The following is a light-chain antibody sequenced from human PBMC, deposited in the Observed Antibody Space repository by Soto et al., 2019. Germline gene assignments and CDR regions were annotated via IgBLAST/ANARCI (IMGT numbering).Light chain of an antibody. J-gene: IGKJ2*01. CDR2: SSS. CDR1: QSVGSN. CDR3: QHYTQWPRFT. V-gene: IGKV3-15*01. Sequence: EIVMTQSPVTLSVSPGERATLSCRASQSVGSNLAWYQQKPCQAPRLLVYSSSTRATDVPARFTGSGSGTEFTLTVSSLQSEDVAVYFCQHYTQWPRFTFGQGTRLEIK.